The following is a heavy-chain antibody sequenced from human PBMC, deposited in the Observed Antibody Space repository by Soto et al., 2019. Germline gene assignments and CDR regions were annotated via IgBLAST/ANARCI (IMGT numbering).Heavy chain of an antibody. V-gene: IGHV4-59*01. D-gene: IGHD1-26*01. J-gene: IGHJ3*01. CDR2: IFHTGVT. CDR3: AGALPTFDV. CDR1: GASISTYY. Sequence: QVQLQESGPGLVKPSETLSLICTVSGASISTYYWTWIRQTPGKRLEWVGDIFHTGVTTYNPSLMSRVTMSVDTSKKQISLKLSSVTATDTAVYYCAGALPTFDVWGQGKMVTVSS.